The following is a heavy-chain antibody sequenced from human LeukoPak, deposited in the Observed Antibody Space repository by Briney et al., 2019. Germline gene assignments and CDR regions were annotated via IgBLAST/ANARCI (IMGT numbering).Heavy chain of an antibody. D-gene: IGHD2-2*01. V-gene: IGHV1-2*02. J-gene: IGHJ4*02. Sequence: ASVKVSCKASGYTFTGYYMHWVRQAPGQGLEWMGWINPNSGGTNYAQKFQGRVTMTRDTSISTAYMELSRLRSDDTAVYYCARGVVVVPAANHYDYWGQGTLVIVSS. CDR2: INPNSGGT. CDR3: ARGVVVVPAANHYDY. CDR1: GYTFTGYY.